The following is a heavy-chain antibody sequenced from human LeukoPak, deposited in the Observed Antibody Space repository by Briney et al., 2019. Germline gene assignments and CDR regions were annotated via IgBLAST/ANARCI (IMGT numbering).Heavy chain of an antibody. CDR1: GGSFSGYY. Sequence: SETLSLTCAVYGGSFSGYYWSWIRQPPGKGLEWIGEINHSGSTNYNPSLKSRVTISVDTSKNQVSLKLNSVTAADTAVYYCARDDRYSYYMDVWGKGTTVTVSS. CDR2: INHSGST. J-gene: IGHJ6*03. V-gene: IGHV4-34*01. CDR3: ARDDRYSYYMDV. D-gene: IGHD3-3*01.